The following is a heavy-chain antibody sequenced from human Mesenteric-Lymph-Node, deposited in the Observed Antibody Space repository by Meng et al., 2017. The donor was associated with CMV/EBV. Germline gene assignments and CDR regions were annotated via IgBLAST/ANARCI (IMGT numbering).Heavy chain of an antibody. CDR1: GASLVVGGCY. V-gene: IGHV4-31*02. CDR2: IYYTGKT. J-gene: IGHJ5*02. CDR3: ARDLTSNENCFDP. D-gene: IGHD2/OR15-2a*01. Sequence: VSGASLVVGGCYWTWIRHVPGKGLEWIGYIYYTGKTYSNPSLESRVSMSVDTSKNQFSLDLRSVTAADTAVYYCARDLTSNENCFDPWGQGTLVTVSS.